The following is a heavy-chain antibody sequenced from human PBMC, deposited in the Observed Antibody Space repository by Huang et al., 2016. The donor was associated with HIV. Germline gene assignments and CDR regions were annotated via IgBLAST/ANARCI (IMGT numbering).Heavy chain of an antibody. J-gene: IGHJ5*02. CDR3: ARSAVPGDGDWFDP. D-gene: IGHD6-19*01. V-gene: IGHV3-30*04. Sequence: QVQLVESGGGLVQPGRSLRLSCAASGFTFTNYAIHGVRPATGKGVEWVACISYDGRNKFYADSVKGRFTIARDNSKSTLYLLMNSLRVDDTALYYCARSAVPGDGDWFDPWGQGTLVTVSS. CDR1: GFTFTNYA. CDR2: ISYDGRNK.